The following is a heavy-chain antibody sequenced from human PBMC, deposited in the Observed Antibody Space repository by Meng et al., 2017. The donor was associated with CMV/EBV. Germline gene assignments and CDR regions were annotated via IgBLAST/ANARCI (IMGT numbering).Heavy chain of an antibody. CDR3: ASTRVVVPAAIFSLRGRRGWFDP. CDR1: GGTFSSYA. CDR2: IIPILGIA. D-gene: IGHD2-2*01. Sequence: SVKVSCKASGGTFSSYAISWVRQAPGQGLEWMGGIIPILGIANYAQKFQGRVTITADKSTSTAYMGLSSLRSEDTAVYYCASTRVVVPAAIFSLRGRRGWFDPWGQGTLVTVSS. V-gene: IGHV1-69*10. J-gene: IGHJ5*02.